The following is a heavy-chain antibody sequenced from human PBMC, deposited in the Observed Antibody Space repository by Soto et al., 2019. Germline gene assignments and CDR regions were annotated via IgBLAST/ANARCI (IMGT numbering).Heavy chain of an antibody. D-gene: IGHD1-26*01. Sequence: QVQLVQSGAEVEKPGSSVKVSCKASGGTFSNYALSWVRQAPGQGLEWMGGIIPVFGPAHYAQKFQGRVTITADESTSTAYVELSSLRSEDTAVYYCARAGTGSYLNAFAVWGPGTMVTVSS. J-gene: IGHJ3*01. CDR3: ARAGTGSYLNAFAV. V-gene: IGHV1-69*01. CDR1: GGTFSNYA. CDR2: IIPVFGPA.